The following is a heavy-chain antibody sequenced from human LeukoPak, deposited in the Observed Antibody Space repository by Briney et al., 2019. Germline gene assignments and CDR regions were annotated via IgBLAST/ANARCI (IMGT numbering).Heavy chain of an antibody. CDR2: IYYSGST. Sequence: SETLSLTCTVSGGSISSYYWSWIRQPPGKGLEWTGYIYYSGSTNHNPSLKSRVTISVDTSKNQFSLKLSSVTAADTAVYYCARQVKQQLVLYYYYYMDVWGKGTTVTVSS. CDR1: GGSISSYY. CDR3: ARQVKQQLVLYYYYYMDV. J-gene: IGHJ6*03. V-gene: IGHV4-59*08. D-gene: IGHD6-13*01.